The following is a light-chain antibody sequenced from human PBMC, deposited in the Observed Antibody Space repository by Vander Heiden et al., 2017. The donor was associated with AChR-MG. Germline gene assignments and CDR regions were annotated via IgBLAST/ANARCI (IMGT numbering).Light chain of an antibody. CDR1: QSVSSNY. CDR3: QQDSSSLT. Sequence: EIVLTQSPGTLSLSPGERATLSCRASQSVSSNYLAWYQQKPGQAPRLIIYGASSRATGIPDRFSGSGSGTDFTLTISRLEPEDFAFYYWQQDSSSLTFGGGTKVDIK. V-gene: IGKV3-20*01. CDR2: GAS. J-gene: IGKJ4*01.